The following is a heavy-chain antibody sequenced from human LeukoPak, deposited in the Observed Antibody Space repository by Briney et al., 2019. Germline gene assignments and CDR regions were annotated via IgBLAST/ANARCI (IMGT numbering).Heavy chain of an antibody. V-gene: IGHV4-38-2*02. CDR2: IYHSGST. CDR3: ARDARGYRYNWFDP. Sequence: SETLSLTCTVSGYSISSGYYWGWIRQPPGKGLEWIGSIYHSGSTYYNPSLKSRVTISVDTSKNQFSLKLSSVTAADTAVYYCARDARGYRYNWFDPWGQGTLVTVSS. J-gene: IGHJ5*02. D-gene: IGHD5-18*01. CDR1: GYSISSGYY.